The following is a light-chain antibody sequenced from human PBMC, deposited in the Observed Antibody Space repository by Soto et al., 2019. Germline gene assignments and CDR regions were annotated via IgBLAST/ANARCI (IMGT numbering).Light chain of an antibody. CDR1: SGDVGAYNY. Sequence: QSALTQPASVSGSPGQSITISCTGTSGDVGAYNYVSWYQQHPGKAPKLMIYDVSNRPSGVSNRFSGSKSGNTASLTISGIQPEDEADYYCRSYTSTSTRVFGTGTKVTVL. CDR3: RSYTSTSTRV. J-gene: IGLJ1*01. V-gene: IGLV2-14*01. CDR2: DVS.